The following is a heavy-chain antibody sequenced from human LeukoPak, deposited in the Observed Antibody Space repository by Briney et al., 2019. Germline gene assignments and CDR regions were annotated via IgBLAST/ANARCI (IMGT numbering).Heavy chain of an antibody. CDR2: IYTSGST. J-gene: IGHJ6*03. Sequence: PSETLSLTCTVSGGSISSYYWSWIRQPAGKGLEWVGRIYTSGSTNYNPSLKSRVTMSVDTSKNQFSLKLSSVTAADTAVYYCARVVPAAIHYYYYMDVWGEGTTVTVSS. V-gene: IGHV4-4*07. CDR3: ARVVPAAIHYYYYMDV. D-gene: IGHD2-2*01. CDR1: GGSISSYY.